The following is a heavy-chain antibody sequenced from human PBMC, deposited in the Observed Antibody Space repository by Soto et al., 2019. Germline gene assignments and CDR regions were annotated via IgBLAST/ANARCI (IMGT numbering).Heavy chain of an antibody. V-gene: IGHV4-34*01. CDR2: INHSGST. CDR1: GGSFSGYY. J-gene: IGHJ3*02. CDR3: ARLTTMIVVVIYGAFDI. D-gene: IGHD3-22*01. Sequence: SETMSLTCAVYGGSFSGYYWSWIRQPPGKGLEWIGEINHSGSTNYNPSLKSRVTMSVDTSKNQFSLKLSSVTAADTAVYYCARLTTMIVVVIYGAFDIWGQGTMVTVSS.